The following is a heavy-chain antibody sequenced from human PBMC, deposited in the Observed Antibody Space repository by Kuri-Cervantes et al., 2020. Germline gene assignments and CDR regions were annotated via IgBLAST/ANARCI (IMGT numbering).Heavy chain of an antibody. D-gene: IGHD3-16*01. J-gene: IGHJ3*02. V-gene: IGHV2-70*11. Sequence: SGPTLVKPTQTLTLTCTFSGFSLSTSGVGVGWIRQPPGKALEWLARIDWDDDKYYSTSLKTRLTISKDTSKNQVVLTMTNMDPVDTATYYCARIRGGENAFDIWGQGTMVTVSS. CDR3: ARIRGGENAFDI. CDR2: IDWDDDK. CDR1: GFSLSTSGVG.